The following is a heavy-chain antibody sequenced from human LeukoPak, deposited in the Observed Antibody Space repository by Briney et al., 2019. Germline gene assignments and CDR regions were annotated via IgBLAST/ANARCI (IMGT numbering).Heavy chain of an antibody. V-gene: IGHV4-34*01. CDR1: GGSFSGYY. J-gene: IGHJ5*02. CDR3: ARETGPNWFDP. CDR2: INHSGST. Sequence: KTSETLSLTCAVYGGSFSGYYWSWIRQPPGKGLEWIGEINHSGSTNYNPSLKSRVTISVDTSKNQFSLKLSSVIAADTAVYYCARETGPNWFDPWGQGTLVTVSS.